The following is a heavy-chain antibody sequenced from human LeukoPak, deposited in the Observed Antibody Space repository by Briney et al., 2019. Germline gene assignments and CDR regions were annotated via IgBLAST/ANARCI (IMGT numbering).Heavy chain of an antibody. CDR3: ARGRPRGYCSSTSCYSPLDY. Sequence: GRSLRLSCAASGFTFDDYAMHWVRQAPGKGLEWVSGISWNSGSIGYADSVKGRFTISRDNAKNSLYLQMNSLRAEDTAVYYCARGRPRGYCSSTSCYSPLDYWGQGTLVTVSS. D-gene: IGHD2-2*01. V-gene: IGHV3-9*01. CDR1: GFTFDDYA. J-gene: IGHJ4*02. CDR2: ISWNSGSI.